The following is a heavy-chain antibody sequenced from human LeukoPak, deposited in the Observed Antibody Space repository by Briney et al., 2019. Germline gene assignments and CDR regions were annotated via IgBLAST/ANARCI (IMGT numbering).Heavy chain of an antibody. CDR2: INTNTGNP. CDR3: AKDREVGAGYFDY. J-gene: IGHJ4*02. CDR1: GYTFTSYA. D-gene: IGHD1-26*01. Sequence: ASVKVACKASGYTFTSYAMNWVRQAPGQGLEWRGWINTNTGNPTYAQGFTGRFVFSLDTSVSTAYLQISSLKAEDTAVYYCAKDREVGAGYFDYWGQGTLVTISS. V-gene: IGHV7-4-1*02.